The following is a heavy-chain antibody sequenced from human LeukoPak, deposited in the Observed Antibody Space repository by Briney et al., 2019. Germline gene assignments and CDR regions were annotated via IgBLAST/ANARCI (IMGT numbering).Heavy chain of an antibody. CDR2: IYYSGST. V-gene: IGHV4-39*01. CDR3: ASGEWIQLWLTY. Sequence: SETLSLTCTVSGGSISSSSYYWGWIRQPPGKGLEWIGSIYYSGSTYYNPSLKSRGTISEDTSKNQFSLKLSSVTATDTAVYYCASGEWIQLWLTYWGQGTLVTVSS. CDR1: GGSISSSSYY. D-gene: IGHD5-18*01. J-gene: IGHJ4*02.